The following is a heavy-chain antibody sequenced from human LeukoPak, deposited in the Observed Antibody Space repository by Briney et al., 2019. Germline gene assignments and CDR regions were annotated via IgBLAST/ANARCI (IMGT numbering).Heavy chain of an antibody. CDR3: ARSRTYGDYGRGLDY. CDR2: INTDGIST. V-gene: IGHV3-74*01. D-gene: IGHD4-17*01. Sequence: GGSLRLSSAASGFIFSSYWMHSVRQPPGKGLVYIACINTDGISTSYADSVKRRFTISRDHAKNTLYLQMDSLRAEDTAVYYCARSRTYGDYGRGLDYWGQGTLVTVSS. J-gene: IGHJ4*02. CDR1: GFIFSSYW.